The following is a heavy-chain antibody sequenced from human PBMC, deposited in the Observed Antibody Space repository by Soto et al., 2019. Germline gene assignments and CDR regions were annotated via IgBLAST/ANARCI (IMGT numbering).Heavy chain of an antibody. J-gene: IGHJ4*02. CDR2: ISGSGGST. CDR3: AKTLSALPTWFLDY. V-gene: IGHV3-23*01. CDR1: GFTFSSYA. Sequence: GGSLRLSCAASGFTFSSYAMSWVRQAPGKGLEWVSAISGSGGSTYYADSVKGRFTISRDNSKNTLYLQMNSLRAEDTAVYYCAKTLSALPTWFLDYWGQGTLVTVSS. D-gene: IGHD3-22*01.